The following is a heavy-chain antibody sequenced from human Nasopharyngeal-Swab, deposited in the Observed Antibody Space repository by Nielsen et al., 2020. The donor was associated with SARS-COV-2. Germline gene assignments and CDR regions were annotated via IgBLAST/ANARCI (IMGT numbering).Heavy chain of an antibody. Sequence: GGPLRLPCKGSGYSFTSYWIGWVPQVHGKGLEWMGIIYPVDSDTRYSPSFQGQVTLSADKSISTAYMQWSSLKAADTAMYYCARLGQQLVLGTYYYYYGMDVWGQGTTVTVSS. V-gene: IGHV5-51*01. D-gene: IGHD6-13*01. CDR1: GYSFTSYW. CDR2: IYPVDSDT. J-gene: IGHJ6*02. CDR3: ARLGQQLVLGTYYYYYGMDV.